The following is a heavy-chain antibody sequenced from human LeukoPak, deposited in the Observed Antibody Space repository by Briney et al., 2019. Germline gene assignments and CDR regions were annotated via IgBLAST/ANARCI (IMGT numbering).Heavy chain of an antibody. CDR2: INPNSGAT. D-gene: IGHD2-15*01. CDR3: VRAPGAYCSGGSCVDF. CDR1: RYTFTGYF. V-gene: IGHV1-2*02. Sequence: ASVKVSCKASRYTFTGYFMHWVRPAPGQGLEWMGWINPNSGATNYAQTFQGRVTLTRDTSLSTAYMELNSLRSNDTAVYFCVRAPGAYCSGGSCVDFWGQGTLVTVSS. J-gene: IGHJ4*02.